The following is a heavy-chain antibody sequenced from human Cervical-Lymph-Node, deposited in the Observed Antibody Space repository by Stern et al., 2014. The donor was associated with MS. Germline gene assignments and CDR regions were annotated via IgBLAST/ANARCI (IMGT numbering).Heavy chain of an antibody. D-gene: IGHD4-17*01. CDR2: IVPIFAKA. J-gene: IGHJ5*02. Sequence: VQLEESGADVKKPGSSVKVTCRASGGTFSSNAISWLRQAPGQGLEWMGGIVPIFAKANYAQKFQGRVTITADESTRTAYMEMSSLTSDDTAVYYCARERGNTYGFGSWGQGTLVTVSS. CDR1: GGTFSSNA. V-gene: IGHV1-69*01. CDR3: ARERGNTYGFGS.